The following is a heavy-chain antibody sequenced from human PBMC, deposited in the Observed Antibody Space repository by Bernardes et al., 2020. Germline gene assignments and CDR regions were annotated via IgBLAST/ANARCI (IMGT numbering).Heavy chain of an antibody. Sequence: ASVKVSCKASGYTFTSYGISWVRQAPGQGLEWMGWISAYNGNTNYAQKLQGRVTMTTDTSTSTAYMELRSLRSDDTAVYYCAIQVGASIYYYGMDVWGQGTTVTVSS. V-gene: IGHV1-18*01. CDR3: AIQVGASIYYYGMDV. CDR1: GYTFTSYG. CDR2: ISAYNGNT. J-gene: IGHJ6*02. D-gene: IGHD1-26*01.